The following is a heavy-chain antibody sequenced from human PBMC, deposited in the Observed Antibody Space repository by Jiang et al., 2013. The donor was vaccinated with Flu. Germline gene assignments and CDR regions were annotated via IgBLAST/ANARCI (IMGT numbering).Heavy chain of an antibody. Sequence: PGLVKPSQTLSLTCTVSGGSISDFDYSWTWLRQRPGKGLEWVGHIHYSGATYYNPSLTNRLHLSTDTSKNQFSLNLSAVTAADTAVYYCARVDIHDFRPGGGWFDP. CDR1: GGSISDFDYS. J-gene: IGHJ5*02. V-gene: IGHV4-31*03. CDR2: IHYSGAT. CDR3: ARVDIHDFRPGGGWFDP. D-gene: IGHD3-16*01.